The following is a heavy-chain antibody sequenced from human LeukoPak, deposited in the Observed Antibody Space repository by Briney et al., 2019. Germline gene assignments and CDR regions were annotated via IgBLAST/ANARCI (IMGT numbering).Heavy chain of an antibody. Sequence: SETLSLTCAVYGGSFSGYYWSWIRQPPGKGLEWIGEINHSGSTNYYPSLKSRVTISVDTSKHQFSLKLSSVTAADTAVYYCASTNRSPYDSSGYGFDYWGQGTLVTVSS. CDR3: ASTNRSPYDSSGYGFDY. D-gene: IGHD3-22*01. J-gene: IGHJ4*02. CDR1: GGSFSGYY. V-gene: IGHV4-34*01. CDR2: INHSGST.